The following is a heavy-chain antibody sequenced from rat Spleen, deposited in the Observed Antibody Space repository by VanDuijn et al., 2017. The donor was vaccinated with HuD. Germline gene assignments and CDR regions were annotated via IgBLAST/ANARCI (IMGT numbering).Heavy chain of an antibody. J-gene: IGHJ3*01. Sequence: EVQLVESDGGLVQPGRSLKLSCAASGFTFSDYYMAWVRQAPTKGLEWVATISCDGGSTYYRDSVKGRFTISRDNAKSTLYLQMDSLRSEDTATYYCTRHFSPADYYSSFPVLYWGQGTLVTVSS. CDR3: TRHFSPADYYSSFPVLY. CDR1: GFTFSDYY. CDR2: ISCDGGST. V-gene: IGHV5-29*01. D-gene: IGHD1-2*01.